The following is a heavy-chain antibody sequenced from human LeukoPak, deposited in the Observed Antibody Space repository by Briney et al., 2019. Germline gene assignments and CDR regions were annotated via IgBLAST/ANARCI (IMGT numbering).Heavy chain of an antibody. D-gene: IGHD2-2*01. CDR2: INHSGST. V-gene: IGHV4-34*01. CDR1: GGSFSGYY. Sequence: SETLSLTCAVYGGSFSGYYWSWIRQPPGKGQEWIGEINHSGSTNYNPSLKSRVTISVDTSRNQFSLKLSSVTAADTAVYYCARGTKDEYIVVVPAAVFDPWGQGTLVTVSS. CDR3: ARGTKDEYIVVVPAAVFDP. J-gene: IGHJ5*02.